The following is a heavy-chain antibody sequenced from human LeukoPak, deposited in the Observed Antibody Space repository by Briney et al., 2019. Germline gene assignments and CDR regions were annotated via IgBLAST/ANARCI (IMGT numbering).Heavy chain of an antibody. CDR1: GGSISSYY. Sequence: SETLSLTCTVSGGSISSYYWSWIRQPPGKGLEWIGYIYYSGSTNYNPSLKSRVTISVDTSKNQFSLKLSSVTAADTAVYYCARLDSLLGIAAAGSLDYWGQGTLVTVSS. V-gene: IGHV4-59*08. CDR3: ARLDSLLGIAAAGSLDY. D-gene: IGHD6-13*01. CDR2: IYYSGST. J-gene: IGHJ4*02.